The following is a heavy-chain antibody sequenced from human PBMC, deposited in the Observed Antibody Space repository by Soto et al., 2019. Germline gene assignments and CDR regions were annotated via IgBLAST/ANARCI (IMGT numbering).Heavy chain of an antibody. V-gene: IGHV4-39*01. CDR3: ARHLIKAVAGGNNYFDY. J-gene: IGHJ4*02. Sequence: SETLSLTCTVSGGSISSSSYYWGWIRQPPGKGLEWIGSIYYSGSTYYNPSLKSRVTISVDTSKNQFSLKLSSVTAADTAVYYCARHLIKAVAGGNNYFDYWGQGTLVTVSS. CDR1: GGSISSSSYY. CDR2: IYYSGST. D-gene: IGHD6-19*01.